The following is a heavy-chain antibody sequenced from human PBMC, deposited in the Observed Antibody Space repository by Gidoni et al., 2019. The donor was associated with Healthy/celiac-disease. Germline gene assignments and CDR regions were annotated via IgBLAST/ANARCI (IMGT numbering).Heavy chain of an antibody. Sequence: QVQLQESGPGLVKPSETLSLTCAVSGYSISSGYYWGWIRQPPGKGLEWIGSIYHSGSTYYNPSLKSRVTISVDTSKNQFSLKLSSVTAADTAVYYCARVVGATTGFDYWGQGTLVTVSS. J-gene: IGHJ4*02. D-gene: IGHD1-26*01. CDR1: GYSISSGYY. CDR3: ARVVGATTGFDY. CDR2: IYHSGST. V-gene: IGHV4-38-2*01.